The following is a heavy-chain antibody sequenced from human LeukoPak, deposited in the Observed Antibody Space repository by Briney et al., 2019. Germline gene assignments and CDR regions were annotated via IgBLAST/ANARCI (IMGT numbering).Heavy chain of an antibody. Sequence: GRSLRLSCAAPGFILSDYNMHWVRQAPGKGLEWVAVISYDGSNKYYADSVKGRFTISRDNSKNTLYLQMNSRRAEDTAVYYCARDQTGFCSGSSCLGSTFDYWGQGTLVTVSS. CDR2: ISYDGSNK. D-gene: IGHD2-15*01. V-gene: IGHV3-30*04. CDR3: ARDQTGFCSGSSCLGSTFDY. CDR1: GFILSDYN. J-gene: IGHJ4*02.